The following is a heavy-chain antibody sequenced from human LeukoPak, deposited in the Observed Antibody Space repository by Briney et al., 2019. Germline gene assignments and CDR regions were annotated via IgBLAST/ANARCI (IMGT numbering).Heavy chain of an antibody. CDR3: TRGGPSSKYFDY. J-gene: IGHJ4*02. Sequence: SETLSLTCTVSGGSISSHYWSWIRQPPGKGLEWIGYIYYSGSTNYNPSLKSRVTISVDTSKNQFSLKLTSVTAVDTAVYYCTRGGPSSKYFDYWGQGALVTVSS. V-gene: IGHV4-59*11. D-gene: IGHD6-6*01. CDR1: GGSISSHY. CDR2: IYYSGST.